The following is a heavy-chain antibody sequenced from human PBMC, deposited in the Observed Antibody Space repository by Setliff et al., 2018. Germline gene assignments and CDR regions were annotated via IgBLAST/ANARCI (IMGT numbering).Heavy chain of an antibody. CDR2: IYYSGST. V-gene: IGHV4-39*02. CDR1: GGSISSSSYY. CDR3: ARIAYGSGSYYFDY. D-gene: IGHD3-10*01. J-gene: IGHJ4*02. Sequence: PSETLSLTCTVSGGSISSSSYYWGWIRQPPGKGLEWIGTIYYSGSTYYNPSRKSRVTISMDTSKNHFSLKPSSVTAADTAVYYCARIAYGSGSYYFDYWDQGTLVTVSS.